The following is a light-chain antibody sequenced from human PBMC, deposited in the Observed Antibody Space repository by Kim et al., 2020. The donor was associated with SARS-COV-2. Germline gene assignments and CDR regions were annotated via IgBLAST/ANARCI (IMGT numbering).Light chain of an antibody. CDR1: QGISSY. CDR3: QQRTSWPTVT. Sequence: EIVLTQSPATLSLSPGERATLSCRASQGISSYLAWYQQKPGQAPRLLIYDASNRATGIPARFSGSGSGTDFTLTISSLEPEDFAVYYCQQRTSWPTVTSGGGTKLEI. CDR2: DAS. V-gene: IGKV3-11*01. J-gene: IGKJ4*01.